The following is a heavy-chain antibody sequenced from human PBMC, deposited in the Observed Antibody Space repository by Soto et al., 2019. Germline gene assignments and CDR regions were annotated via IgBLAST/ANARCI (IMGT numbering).Heavy chain of an antibody. CDR2: ISYDGSNK. J-gene: IGHJ3*02. D-gene: IGHD3-9*01. CDR1: GFTFSSYA. V-gene: IGHV3-30-3*01. CDR3: ATFDILTGTQWRAFDI. Sequence: PGGSLRLSCAASGFTFSSYAMHWVRQAPGKGLEWVAVISYDGSNKYYADSVKGRFTISRDNSKNTLYLQMNSLRAEDTAVYYCATFDILTGTQWRAFDIWGQGTMVTVSS.